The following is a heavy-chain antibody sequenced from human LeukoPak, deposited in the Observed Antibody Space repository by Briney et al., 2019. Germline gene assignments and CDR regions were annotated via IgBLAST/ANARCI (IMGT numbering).Heavy chain of an antibody. Sequence: GGSLRLSCAASGFTFSSYAMSWVRQPPGKGLEWVSGISGSGGNTYYADSVKGRFTISRDNSNNTLYLQMNSLGAEDTAVYYCARHSRGRWYVFDYWGQGTLVTVSS. V-gene: IGHV3-23*01. J-gene: IGHJ4*02. CDR1: GFTFSSYA. CDR3: ARHSRGRWYVFDY. CDR2: ISGSGGNT. D-gene: IGHD6-13*01.